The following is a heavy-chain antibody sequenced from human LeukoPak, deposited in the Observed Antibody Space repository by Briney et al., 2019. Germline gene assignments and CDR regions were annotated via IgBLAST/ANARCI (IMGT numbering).Heavy chain of an antibody. Sequence: ASVKVSCKASGFTFTSSAVQWVRQARGQRLEWIGWIVVGSGNTNYAQKFQERVTITRDMSTSTAYMELSSLRSEDTAVYYYAVGLGYCSGGSCYDYWGQGTLVIVSS. J-gene: IGHJ4*02. CDR1: GFTFTSSA. D-gene: IGHD2-15*01. V-gene: IGHV1-58*01. CDR2: IVVGSGNT. CDR3: AVGLGYCSGGSCYDY.